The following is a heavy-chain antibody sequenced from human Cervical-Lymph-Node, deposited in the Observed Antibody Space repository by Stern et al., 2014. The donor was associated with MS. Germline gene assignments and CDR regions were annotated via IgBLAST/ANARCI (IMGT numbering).Heavy chain of an antibody. V-gene: IGHV4-39*01. J-gene: IGHJ1*01. CDR1: GGSISSSSYY. CDR2: IYYSGST. CDR3: ARHRVPYFQH. Sequence: VQLVESGPGLVKPSETLSLTCTVSGGSISSSSYYWGWIRQPPGKGLEWIGSIYYSGSTYYNPSLKSRVPISVDTSKNQFSLNRSSVTAADTAVYYCARHRVPYFQHWGQGTLVTVSS.